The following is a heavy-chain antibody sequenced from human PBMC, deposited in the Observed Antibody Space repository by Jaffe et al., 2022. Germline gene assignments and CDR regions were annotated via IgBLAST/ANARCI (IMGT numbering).Heavy chain of an antibody. CDR3: ARVRGSGSYLHYYYYMDV. Sequence: QVQLQESGPGLVKPSQTLSLTCTVSGGSISSGSYYWSWIRQPAGKGLEWIGRIYTSGSTNYNPSLKSRVTISVDTSKNQFSLKLSSVTAADTAVYYCARVRGSGSYLHYYYYMDVWGKGTTVTVSS. J-gene: IGHJ6*03. CDR2: IYTSGST. D-gene: IGHD3-10*01. CDR1: GGSISSGSYY. V-gene: IGHV4-61*02.